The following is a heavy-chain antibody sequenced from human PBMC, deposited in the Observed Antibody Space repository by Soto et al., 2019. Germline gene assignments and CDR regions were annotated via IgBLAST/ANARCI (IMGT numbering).Heavy chain of an antibody. CDR1: GYTFTGYY. Sequence: ASVKVSCKASGYTFTGYYMHWVRQAPGQGLEWMGWINPNSGGTNYAQKFQGWVTMTRDTSISTAYMELRSLRSDDTAVYYCARTSFSYYYYMDVWGKGTTVTVSS. V-gene: IGHV1-2*04. J-gene: IGHJ6*03. CDR3: ARTSFSYYYYMDV. CDR2: INPNSGGT.